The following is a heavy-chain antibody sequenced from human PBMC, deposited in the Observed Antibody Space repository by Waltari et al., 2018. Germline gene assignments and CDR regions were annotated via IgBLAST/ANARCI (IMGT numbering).Heavy chain of an antibody. CDR1: GLTLSSYW. V-gene: IGHV3-7*01. D-gene: IGHD4-17*01. CDR2: IKQDGSEK. CDR3: VTGLTTVTAKDYFDH. Sequence: EVQLVESVGGSVQPGGSLRLSCAAYGLTLSSYWMNWVSQPPGKGREWVANIKQDGSEKNYVDSVEGRFSISRDNAQNSLYLQMNSLRAEDTAIYYCVTGLTTVTAKDYFDHWGQGALVTVSS. J-gene: IGHJ4*02.